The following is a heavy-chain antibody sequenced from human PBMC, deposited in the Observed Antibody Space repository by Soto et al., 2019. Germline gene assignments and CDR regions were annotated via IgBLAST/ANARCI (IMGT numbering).Heavy chain of an antibody. J-gene: IGHJ4*01. Sequence: ASVKVSCKASGGTLTNYAFSWVRQAPGQRLEWMGWISTITGNTQYSQNFPGRVTITRDISASTAYMEPRSLRFEDTAIYYCARGFTEFSSNWAIDYWGQ. D-gene: IGHD6-13*01. CDR2: ISTITGNT. CDR3: ARGFTEFSSNWAIDY. V-gene: IGHV1-3*04. CDR1: GGTLTNYA.